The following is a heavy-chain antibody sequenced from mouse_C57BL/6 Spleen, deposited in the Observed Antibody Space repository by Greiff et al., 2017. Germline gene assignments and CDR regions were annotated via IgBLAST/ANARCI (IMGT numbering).Heavy chain of an antibody. V-gene: IGHV1-59*01. CDR1: GYTFTSYW. CDR3: ASGFAY. J-gene: IGHJ3*01. Sequence: QVQLQQPGAELVRPGTSVKLSCKASGYTFTSYWMHWVKQRPGQGLEWIGVIDPSDSYTNYNQKFKGKATLTVDTSSSTAYMQLSRLTSEDSAVYYCASGFAYWGQGTLVTVSA. CDR2: IDPSDSYT.